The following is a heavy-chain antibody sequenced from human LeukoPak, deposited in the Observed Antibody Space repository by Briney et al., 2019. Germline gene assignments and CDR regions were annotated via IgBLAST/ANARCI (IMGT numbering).Heavy chain of an antibody. CDR2: ISGSGGST. CDR3: AKDEYCSGGSCYSLPNNWFDP. D-gene: IGHD2-15*01. CDR1: GFTFSSYA. J-gene: IGHJ5*02. V-gene: IGHV3-23*01. Sequence: GGSLRLSCAASGFTFSSYAMTWVRQAPGKGLEWVSTISGSGGSTYYADSVKGRFNISRDNSKNTLYLQMNSLRAEDTAVYYCAKDEYCSGGSCYSLPNNWFDPWGQGTLVTVSS.